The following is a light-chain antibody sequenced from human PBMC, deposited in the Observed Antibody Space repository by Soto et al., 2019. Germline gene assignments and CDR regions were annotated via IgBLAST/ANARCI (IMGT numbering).Light chain of an antibody. CDR1: QSVSRN. CDR2: GAS. J-gene: IGKJ1*01. Sequence: EVVLTQSPGTLSLSPGERATLSCRATQSVSRNLAWYQQKPGQAPRLLIYGASTRATGIPARFSGSGFGTEFTLTIGSLQSEDSAVYYCQHYNNWLTWTFGQGTKVDIK. CDR3: QHYNNWLTWT. V-gene: IGKV3-15*01.